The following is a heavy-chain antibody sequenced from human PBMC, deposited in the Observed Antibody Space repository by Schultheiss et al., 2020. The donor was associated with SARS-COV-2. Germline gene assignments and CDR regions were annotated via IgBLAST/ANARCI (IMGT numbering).Heavy chain of an antibody. Sequence: SETLSLTCAVYGGSFSGYYWSWIRQHPGKGLEWIGYIYYSGSTYYNPSLKSRVTISVDTSKNQFSLKLSSVTAADTAVYYCARDSYGDSNFDYWGQGTLVTVSS. V-gene: IGHV4-31*11. D-gene: IGHD4-17*01. CDR2: IYYSGST. CDR1: GGSFSGYY. J-gene: IGHJ4*02. CDR3: ARDSYGDSNFDY.